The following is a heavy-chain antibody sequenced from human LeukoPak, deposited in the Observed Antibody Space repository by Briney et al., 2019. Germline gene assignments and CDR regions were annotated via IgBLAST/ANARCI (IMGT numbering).Heavy chain of an antibody. CDR1: GGSVSSGSYY. CDR3: ARVVVVVAAGEHFDY. CDR2: IYYSGST. V-gene: IGHV4-61*01. J-gene: IGHJ4*02. D-gene: IGHD2-15*01. Sequence: SETLSLTCTVSGGSVSSGSYYWSWIRQPPGKGLEWIGYIYYSGSTNYSPSLKSRVTISVDTSKNQFSLKLSSVTAADTAVYYCARVVVVVAAGEHFDYWGQGTLVTVSS.